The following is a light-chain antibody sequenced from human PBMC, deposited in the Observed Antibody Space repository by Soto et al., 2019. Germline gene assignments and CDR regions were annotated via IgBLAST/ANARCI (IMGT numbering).Light chain of an antibody. CDR3: QQREHWPPIT. CDR1: QSVSSD. Sequence: EIVMTQSPVTLSVSPGERATLSCRASQSVSSDLAWYQQKPGQPPRLLIYGASTRATGTPARFSGSGSGTDFTLTISSLEPEDFAVYYCQQREHWPPITFGQGTRLEIK. J-gene: IGKJ5*01. V-gene: IGKV3-11*01. CDR2: GAS.